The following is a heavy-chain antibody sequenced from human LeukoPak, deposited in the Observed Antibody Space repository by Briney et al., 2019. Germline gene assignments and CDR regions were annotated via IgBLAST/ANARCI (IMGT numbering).Heavy chain of an antibody. V-gene: IGHV1-18*01. CDR3: AILWFGDEDSFDI. J-gene: IGHJ3*02. D-gene: IGHD3-10*01. CDR1: GYTFTNYG. CDR2: ISAYNGNT. Sequence: GASVKVSCKASGYTFTNYGISWVRQAPGQGLEWMGWISAYNGNTNYAQNVQGRVTMTTDTSKNTAYMELRSLRPDDTAVYYCAILWFGDEDSFDIWGQGTMVTVSS.